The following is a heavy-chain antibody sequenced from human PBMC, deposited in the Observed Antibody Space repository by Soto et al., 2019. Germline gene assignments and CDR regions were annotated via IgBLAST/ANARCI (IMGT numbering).Heavy chain of an antibody. V-gene: IGHV5-51*01. CDR1: GYSFNTFW. J-gene: IGHJ4*02. CDR3: ARLLGYSYGHQELFDY. CDR2: IYPGDFDT. D-gene: IGHD5-18*01. Sequence: PGESLKISCLGSGYSFNTFWIGWVRQMPGKGLEWMGIIYPGDFDTRYGPSFQGHVTMSVDKSINTAYLQWSSLETSDTAMYFCARLLGYSYGHQELFDYWGQRTPVTVSS.